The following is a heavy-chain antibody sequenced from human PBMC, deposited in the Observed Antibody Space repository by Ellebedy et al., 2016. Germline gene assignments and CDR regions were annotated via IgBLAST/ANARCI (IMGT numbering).Heavy chain of an antibody. D-gene: IGHD6-19*01. CDR3: ARGLYSSGWPPQIDY. CDR2: INPSGGST. V-gene: IGHV1-46*01. J-gene: IGHJ4*02. Sequence: ASVKVSXKASGYTFTSYYMHWVRQAPGQGLEWMGIINPSGGSTSYAQKFQGRVTMTRDTSTSTVYMELSSLRSEDTAVYYCARGLYSSGWPPQIDYWGQGTLVTVSS. CDR1: GYTFTSYY.